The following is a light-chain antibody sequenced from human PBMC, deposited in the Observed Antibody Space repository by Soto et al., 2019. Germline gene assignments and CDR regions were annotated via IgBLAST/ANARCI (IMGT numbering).Light chain of an antibody. CDR3: QQYDTSPPLYT. CDR2: RAS. V-gene: IGKV3-20*01. J-gene: IGKJ2*01. CDR1: QTVDSTY. Sequence: EAVLTQSPGTLSLSPGERATLSCRASQTVDSTYLAWYQQKPGQAPRLLIYRASSRAAGVPDRFSGSGSGTDFTLTISKLDPEDFAVYYCQQYDTSPPLYTFGQGTKLEIK.